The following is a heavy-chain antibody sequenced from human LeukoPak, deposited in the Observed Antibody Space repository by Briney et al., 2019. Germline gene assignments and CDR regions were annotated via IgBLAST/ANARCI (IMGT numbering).Heavy chain of an antibody. D-gene: IGHD5-12*01. CDR2: IYFTGTT. CDR1: GGSIRSSY. J-gene: IGHJ4*02. Sequence: PSETLSLTCTVSGGSIRSSYWSWIRQPPGKGLEWIAYIYFTGTTNYSPSLKSRVSMSVDTSQNQFSVKLSSVTAADTAVYYCARGSRGYEFVFDYWGQGTLVTVSS. CDR3: ARGSRGYEFVFDY. V-gene: IGHV4-59*01.